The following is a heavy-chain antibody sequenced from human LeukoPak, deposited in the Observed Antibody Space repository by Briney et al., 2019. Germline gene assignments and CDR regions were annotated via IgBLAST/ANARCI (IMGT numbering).Heavy chain of an antibody. V-gene: IGHV5-51*01. D-gene: IGHD6-6*01. J-gene: IGHJ4*02. Sequence: GESLKISCKGSGYSFSSYWIGWVRQMPGKGLEWMGIIYPGDSDTRYSPSFQGQVTISADKSISTAYLQWSSLKASDTAMYYCARSSIDYSSSSLPVVGGYDYWGQGTLVTVSS. CDR2: IYPGDSDT. CDR1: GYSFSSYW. CDR3: ARSSIDYSSSSLPVVGGYDY.